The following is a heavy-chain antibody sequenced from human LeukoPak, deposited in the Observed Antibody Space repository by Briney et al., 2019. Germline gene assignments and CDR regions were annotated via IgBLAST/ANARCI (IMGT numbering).Heavy chain of an antibody. CDR1: GFTFSSYA. CDR2: ISGSGGST. CDR3: AKDLEDRPRYDYVWVSGAFDI. J-gene: IGHJ3*02. V-gene: IGHV3-23*01. D-gene: IGHD3-16*01. Sequence: GGSLRLSCAASGFTFSSYAMSWVRQAPGKGLEWVSAISGSGGSTYYADSVKGRFTISRDNSKNTLYLQMNSLRAEDTAVYYCAKDLEDRPRYDYVWVSGAFDIWGQGTMVTVSS.